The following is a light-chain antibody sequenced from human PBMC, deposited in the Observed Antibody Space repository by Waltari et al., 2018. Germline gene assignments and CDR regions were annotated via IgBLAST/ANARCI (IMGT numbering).Light chain of an antibody. CDR1: QGVSSSS. CDR3: QQHGSSPFT. V-gene: IGKV3-20*01. CDR2: AAS. Sequence: DIVLTQSPGTLSLSPGERATLSCRASQGVSSSSLAWYQQKPGQAPRLLIYAASRRATGIPDRISGSGSETDFTLTLSSLEPEDFAVYYCQQHGSSPFTFGQGTKVEIK. J-gene: IGKJ2*01.